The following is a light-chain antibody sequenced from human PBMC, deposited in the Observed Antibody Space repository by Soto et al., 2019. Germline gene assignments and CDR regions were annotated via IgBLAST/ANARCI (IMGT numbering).Light chain of an antibody. CDR2: SNN. Sequence: QSVLTQPPSASGAPGQRVTISCSGSSSNIGSNTVNWYQQLPGTAPKLLISSNNQRPSGVPDRFSGSKSGTSASLAISGLQSEDEADYYCETWGDSLNGVVFGGGTKLTVL. V-gene: IGLV1-44*01. CDR3: ETWGDSLNGVV. CDR1: SSNIGSNT. J-gene: IGLJ2*01.